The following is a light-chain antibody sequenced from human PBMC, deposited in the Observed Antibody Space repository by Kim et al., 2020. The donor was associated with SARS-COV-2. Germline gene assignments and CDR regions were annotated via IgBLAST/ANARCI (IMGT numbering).Light chain of an antibody. V-gene: IGKV3-11*01. CDR1: QKVGAS. CDR3: QQRSGWPPMYT. J-gene: IGKJ2*01. Sequence: SPGERASLSGRASQKVGASLAWYQQKPGQAPRLRIYVTTNRATDIPARFSGSGSGTDFTLTIIRLEPEEFAVYYCQQRSGWPPMYTFGEGTKLE. CDR2: VTT.